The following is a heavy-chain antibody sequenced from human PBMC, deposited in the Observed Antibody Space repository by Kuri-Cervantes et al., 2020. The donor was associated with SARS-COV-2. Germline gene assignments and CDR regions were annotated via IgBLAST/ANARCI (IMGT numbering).Heavy chain of an antibody. CDR2: INPSCGST. V-gene: IGHV1-46*01. J-gene: IGHJ4*02. CDR1: GYTFTSYY. D-gene: IGHD6-13*01. CDR3: ARAQEHNAQQLAGVDY. Sequence: ASVKVSCKASGYTFTSYYMHWVRQAPGQGLEWMGIINPSCGSTSYAQKFQGRVTMTRDTSTSTVYMELSSLRSEDTAVYYCARAQEHNAQQLAGVDYWGQGNLVTVSS.